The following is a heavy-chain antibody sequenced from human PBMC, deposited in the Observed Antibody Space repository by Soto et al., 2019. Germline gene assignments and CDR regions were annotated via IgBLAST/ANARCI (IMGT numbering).Heavy chain of an antibody. Sequence: QLQLQESGPGLVKPSETLSLTCTVSGGSISSSSYYWGWIRQPPGKGLEWIGSIYYSGSTYYNPSLKSRVTISVDTSKNQFSLKLSSVTAADTAVYYCARPGGEWILFAFDIWGQGTMVTVSS. CDR2: IYYSGST. V-gene: IGHV4-39*01. CDR1: GGSISSSSYY. D-gene: IGHD5-18*01. CDR3: ARPGGEWILFAFDI. J-gene: IGHJ3*02.